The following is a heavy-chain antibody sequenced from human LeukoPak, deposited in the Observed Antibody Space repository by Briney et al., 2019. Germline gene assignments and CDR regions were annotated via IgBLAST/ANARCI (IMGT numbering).Heavy chain of an antibody. V-gene: IGHV1-2*02. J-gene: IGHJ6*03. Sequence: ASVKVSCKAPGYTFIAYYLHWVRQAPGQGLEWMGWINPNSGSTNCAQKFQGRVTMTRDTSTSTVYMELSRLRSEDTAVFYCARGSRSSTSCFDYYYQMDVWGKGTTVTVSS. CDR2: INPNSGST. CDR3: ARGSRSSTSCFDYYYQMDV. CDR1: GYTFIAYY. D-gene: IGHD2-2*01.